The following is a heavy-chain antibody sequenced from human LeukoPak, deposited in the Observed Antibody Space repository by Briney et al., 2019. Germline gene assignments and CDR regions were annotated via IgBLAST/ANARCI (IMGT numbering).Heavy chain of an antibody. D-gene: IGHD2-15*01. V-gene: IGHV1-3*01. Sequence: ASVKVSCKASGYPFRSYAIHWVRQAPGQRLEWLGWVNGGNGDTKYTQKFRGRVTISTDTSASTAYMELSSLRSEDTAVYYCARDRYCSGGSCPGDFQHWGQGTLVTVSS. CDR2: VNGGNGDT. J-gene: IGHJ1*01. CDR3: ARDRYCSGGSCPGDFQH. CDR1: GYPFRSYA.